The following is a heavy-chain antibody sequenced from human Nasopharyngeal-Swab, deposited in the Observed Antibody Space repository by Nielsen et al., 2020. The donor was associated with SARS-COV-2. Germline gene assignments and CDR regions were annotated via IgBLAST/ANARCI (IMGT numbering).Heavy chain of an antibody. CDR2: FDPEDGET. J-gene: IGHJ4*02. CDR3: AQDHYYNGVVYCDY. Sequence: ASVKVSCKVSGYTLTDLSMHWVRQAPGKGLEWMGGFDPEDGETIYAQKFQGRVTITADESTSTAYMELSSLRSEDTAVYYCAQDHYYNGVVYCDYWGQGTLVTVSS. CDR1: GYTLTDLS. D-gene: IGHD1-26*01. V-gene: IGHV1-24*01.